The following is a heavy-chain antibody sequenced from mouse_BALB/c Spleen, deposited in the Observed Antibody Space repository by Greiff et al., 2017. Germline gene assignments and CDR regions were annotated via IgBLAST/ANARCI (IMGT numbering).Heavy chain of an antibody. CDR2: ISSGGSYT. Sequence: EVQGVESGGGLVKPGGSLKLSCAASGFTFSSYTMSWVRQTPEKRLEWVATISSGGSYTYYPDSVKGRFTISRDNAKNTLYLQMSSLKSEDTAMYYCTRDPSYDYDYWGQGTTLTVSS. CDR1: GFTFSSYT. CDR3: TRDPSYDYDY. D-gene: IGHD2-4*01. V-gene: IGHV5-6-4*01. J-gene: IGHJ2*01.